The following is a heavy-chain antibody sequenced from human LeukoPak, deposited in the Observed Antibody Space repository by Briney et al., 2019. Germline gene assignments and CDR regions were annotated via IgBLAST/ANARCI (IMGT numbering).Heavy chain of an antibody. CDR1: GGSMRNYF. Sequence: PSETLSLTCTVSGGSMRNYFWNWVRQPAGEGLEWIGRISTGGSTDYNPSLESRLTMLVDTSKNQFSLRLSSVTAADTAVYYCARDGSSSWPFDFWGQGTLATVSS. J-gene: IGHJ4*02. V-gene: IGHV4-4*07. CDR2: ISTGGST. CDR3: ARDGSSSWPFDF. D-gene: IGHD6-13*01.